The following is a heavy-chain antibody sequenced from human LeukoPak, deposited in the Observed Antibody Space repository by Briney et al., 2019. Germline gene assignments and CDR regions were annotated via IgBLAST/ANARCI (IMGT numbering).Heavy chain of an antibody. CDR1: GGSISSYY. J-gene: IGHJ4*02. CDR3: ARDRYGDFEDY. CDR2: IYYSGST. Sequence: SETLSLTCTVSGGSISSYYWSWIRQPPGKGLEWIGYIYYSGSTNYNPSLKSRVTISVDTSKNQFSLKLSSVTAADTAVYYCARDRYGDFEDYWGQGTLVTDSS. V-gene: IGHV4-59*01. D-gene: IGHD4-17*01.